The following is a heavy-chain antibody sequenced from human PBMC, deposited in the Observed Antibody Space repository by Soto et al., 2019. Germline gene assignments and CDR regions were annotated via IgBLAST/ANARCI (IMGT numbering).Heavy chain of an antibody. CDR2: ISSSSSTI. J-gene: IGHJ4*02. Sequence: EVQLVESGGGLVQPGGSLRLSCAASGFTFSSYSMNWVRQAPGKGLEWVSYISSSSSTIYYADSVKGRFTISRDNAKNSLYLQMNSLRAEDTAVYYCAGHRRGDYGVTGYWGQGTLVTVSS. D-gene: IGHD4-17*01. V-gene: IGHV3-48*01. CDR1: GFTFSSYS. CDR3: AGHRRGDYGVTGY.